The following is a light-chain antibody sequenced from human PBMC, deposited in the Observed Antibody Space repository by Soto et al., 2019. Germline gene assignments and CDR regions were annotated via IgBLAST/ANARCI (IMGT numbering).Light chain of an antibody. CDR3: QSYDGTLSGSYV. Sequence: QSVLTQPPSVSGSPGQRVTISCTGSSSNIGAGYDVHWYQQLPGTAPKLIIYGTTNRPSWVPDRFSGSKSGTSASLAITGLQAEDEADYYCQSYDGTLSGSYVFGIGTKLTVL. V-gene: IGLV1-40*01. J-gene: IGLJ1*01. CDR1: SSNIGAGYD. CDR2: GTT.